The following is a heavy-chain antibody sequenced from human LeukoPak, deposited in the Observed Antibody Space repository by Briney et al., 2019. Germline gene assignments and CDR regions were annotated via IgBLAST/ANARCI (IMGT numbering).Heavy chain of an antibody. CDR2: IWYDGSNK. Sequence: GGSLRLSCAASGFTFSSYGVHWVRQAPGKGLEGVAVIWYDGSNKYYGDSVKGRFTISRDNSKKTLYLQMNSLRVEDTAVYYCARGDGYNDAEYLQHWGQGTLVTVS. V-gene: IGHV3-33*01. J-gene: IGHJ1*01. CDR3: ARGDGYNDAEYLQH. CDR1: GFTFSSYG. D-gene: IGHD5-24*01.